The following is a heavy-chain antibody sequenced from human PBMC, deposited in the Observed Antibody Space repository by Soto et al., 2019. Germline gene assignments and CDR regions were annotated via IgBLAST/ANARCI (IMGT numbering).Heavy chain of an antibody. CDR1: GFTFSSYA. CDR2: ISYDGSNK. Sequence: GGSLRLSCAASGFTFSSYAMHWVRQAPGKGLEWVAFISYDGSNKYYADSVKGRFTISIDNSKKTLYLQMSSLRAEDTAVYYCARDKGAAPDSGMDXWGQGTTLTVS. J-gene: IGHJ6*02. V-gene: IGHV3-30-3*01. D-gene: IGHD6-6*01. CDR3: ARDKGAAPDSGMDX.